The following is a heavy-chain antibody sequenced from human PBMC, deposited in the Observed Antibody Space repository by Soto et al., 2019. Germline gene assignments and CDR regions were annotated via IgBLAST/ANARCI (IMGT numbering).Heavy chain of an antibody. Sequence: GGSLRLSCAASGFTFSDYYMSWIRQAPGKGLEWVSYISSSGSTIYYADSVKGRFTIYRDNAKNSLYLQMNSLRAEDTAVYYCAREGSPDIVVVPAAMKSGFDYWGQGTLVTVSS. D-gene: IGHD2-2*01. J-gene: IGHJ4*02. CDR1: GFTFSDYY. CDR3: AREGSPDIVVVPAAMKSGFDY. V-gene: IGHV3-11*01. CDR2: ISSSGSTI.